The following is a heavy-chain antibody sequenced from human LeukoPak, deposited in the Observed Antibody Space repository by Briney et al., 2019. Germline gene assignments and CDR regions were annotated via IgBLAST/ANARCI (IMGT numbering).Heavy chain of an antibody. D-gene: IGHD1-26*01. J-gene: IGHJ4*02. CDR2: ISPYNGET. V-gene: IGHV1-18*01. CDR3: VRDNLPVGSPENYFDS. Sequence: ASVKVSCKGSGYIFPSYGLAWVRQAPGQGLEWMGWISPYNGETKYAQNFQDRLTLTTDTSTSTAYMDLRRLRSDDTVVYYCVRDNLPVGSPENYFDSWGQGTLVTVSS. CDR1: GYIFPSYG.